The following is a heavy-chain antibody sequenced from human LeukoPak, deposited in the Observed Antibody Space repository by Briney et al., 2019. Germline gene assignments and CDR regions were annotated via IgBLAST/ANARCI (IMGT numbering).Heavy chain of an antibody. Sequence: ASVKVSCKASGYTFTSYDINWVQQATGQGLEWMGWMNPNSGNTGYAQKFQGRVTITRNTSISTAYMELSSLRSEDTAVYYCARKGPAAYDYYYMDVWGKGTTVTVSS. CDR2: MNPNSGNT. CDR1: GYTFTSYD. V-gene: IGHV1-8*03. D-gene: IGHD2-2*01. CDR3: ARKGPAAYDYYYMDV. J-gene: IGHJ6*03.